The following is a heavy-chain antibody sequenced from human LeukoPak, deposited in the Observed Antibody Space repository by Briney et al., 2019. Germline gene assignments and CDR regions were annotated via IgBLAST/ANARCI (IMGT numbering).Heavy chain of an antibody. CDR3: AKDRIQLWLRGAFDI. CDR2: ISGSGGST. Sequence: GGPLRLSCAASGFTFSSYAMSWVRQAPGKGLEWVSAISGSGGSTYYADSVKGRFTISRGNSRNTLSLQMNSLRAEDTAVYYCAKDRIQLWLRGAFDIWGQGTMVTVSS. D-gene: IGHD5-18*01. CDR1: GFTFSSYA. V-gene: IGHV3-23*01. J-gene: IGHJ3*02.